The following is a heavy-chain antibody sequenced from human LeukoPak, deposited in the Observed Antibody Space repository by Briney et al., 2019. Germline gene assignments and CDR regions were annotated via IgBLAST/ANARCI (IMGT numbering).Heavy chain of an antibody. CDR1: GGSFSGYY. Sequence: SETLSLTXAVYGGSFSGYYWSWIRQPPGKGLEWIGEINHSGSTNYNPSLKSRVTISVDTSKNQFSLKLSSVTAADTAVYYCARGAALSFDYWGRGTLVTVSS. J-gene: IGHJ4*02. CDR3: ARGAALSFDY. V-gene: IGHV4-34*01. CDR2: INHSGST. D-gene: IGHD6-25*01.